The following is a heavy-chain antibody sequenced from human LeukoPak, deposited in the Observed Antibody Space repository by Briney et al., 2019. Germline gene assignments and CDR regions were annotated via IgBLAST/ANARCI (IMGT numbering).Heavy chain of an antibody. CDR2: ISTHGSII. V-gene: IGHV3-48*04. CDR3: ARATSSPLDV. J-gene: IGHJ6*04. CDR1: GFTFSSYG. Sequence: PGGSLRLSCAASGFTFSSYGMSWVRQAPGKGLEWVSYISTHGSIIYYADSVKGRFTISRDNAKNSLYLQMNTLRAEDTAVYYCARATSSPLDVWGKGTTVTVSS.